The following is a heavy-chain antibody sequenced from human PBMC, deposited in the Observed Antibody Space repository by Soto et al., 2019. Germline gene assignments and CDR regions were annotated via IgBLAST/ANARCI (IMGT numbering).Heavy chain of an antibody. D-gene: IGHD3-22*01. CDR2: ISSSGSTI. V-gene: IGHV3-11*01. CDR3: ARDQRSYYDSSGYYRPYYYYYGMAV. Sequence: PGGSLRLSCAASGFTFSDYYMSWIRQAPGKGLEWVSYISSSGSTIYYADSVKGRFTISRDNAKNSLYLQMNSLRAEDTAVYYCARDQRSYYDSSGYYRPYYYYYGMAVWGQGTTVTVS. CDR1: GFTFSDYY. J-gene: IGHJ6*02.